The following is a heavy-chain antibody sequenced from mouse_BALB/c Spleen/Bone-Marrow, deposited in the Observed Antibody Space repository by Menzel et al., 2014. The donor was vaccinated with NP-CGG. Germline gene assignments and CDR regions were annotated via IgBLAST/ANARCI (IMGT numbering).Heavy chain of an antibody. CDR2: IDPANGNT. CDR3: APYYYGGSSFAY. Sequence: EVKLVESGAELVKPGASVKLSCTASGFNIKDTYMHWVKQRPEQGLEWIGRIDPANGNTKYDPKFQGKATITADTSSNTAYLQLSSLTSEDTAVYYCAPYYYGGSSFAYWGQGTLVTVSA. D-gene: IGHD1-1*01. CDR1: GFNIKDTY. J-gene: IGHJ3*01. V-gene: IGHV14-3*02.